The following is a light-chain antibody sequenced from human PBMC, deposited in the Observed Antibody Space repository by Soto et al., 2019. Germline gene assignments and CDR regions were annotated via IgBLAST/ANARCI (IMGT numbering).Light chain of an antibody. Sequence: QSVLTQPPSVSGAPGQRVTISCTGSSSNIGAGYDVHWYQQLPGTAPKLLIYGNSNRPSGVPDRFSGSKSGTSASLAITGLQAEDEAYYYCQSYDSSLSGPVFGGGTKVTVL. CDR1: SSNIGAGYD. V-gene: IGLV1-40*01. CDR3: QSYDSSLSGPV. CDR2: GNS. J-gene: IGLJ2*01.